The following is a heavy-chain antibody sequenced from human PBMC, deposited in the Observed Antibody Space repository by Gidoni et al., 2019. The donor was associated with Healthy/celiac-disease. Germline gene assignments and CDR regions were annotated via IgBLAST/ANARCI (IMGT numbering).Heavy chain of an antibody. Sequence: QVQLQQWGAGLLKPSETLSLTCAVYGGSFIGYYWSWIRQPPGKGLEWIGEINHSGSTNYNPSLKSRVTISVDTSKNQFSLKLSSVTAADTAVYYCARGHSSGWYSFRYFQHWGQGTLVTVSS. CDR2: INHSGST. V-gene: IGHV4-34*01. J-gene: IGHJ1*01. CDR3: ARGHSSGWYSFRYFQH. D-gene: IGHD6-19*01. CDR1: GGSFIGYY.